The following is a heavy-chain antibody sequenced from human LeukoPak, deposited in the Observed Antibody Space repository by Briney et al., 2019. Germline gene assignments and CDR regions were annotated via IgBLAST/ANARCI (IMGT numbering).Heavy chain of an antibody. CDR2: IYYSGST. V-gene: IGHV4-59*01. D-gene: IGHD4-17*01. CDR1: GGSISSYY. CDR3: ARGDGDYDYYYYYGMDV. J-gene: IGHJ6*04. Sequence: SETLSPTCTVSGGSISSYYWSWIRQPPGKGLEWIGYIYYSGSTNYNPSLKSRVTISVDTSKNQFSLKLSSVTAADTAVYYCARGDGDYDYYYYYGMDVWGKGTTVTVSS.